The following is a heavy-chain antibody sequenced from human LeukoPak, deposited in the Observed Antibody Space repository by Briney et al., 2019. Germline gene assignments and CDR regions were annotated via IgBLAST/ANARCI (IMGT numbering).Heavy chain of an antibody. D-gene: IGHD2-15*01. CDR3: ARGYCSGGTCYLVENWFDP. CDR2: INPNSGDT. CDR1: GYTFTVYY. Sequence: ATVKVSCKASGYTFTVYYMYWVRQAPGQGLEWMGRINPNSGDTDYAQNFQGRVTMTRDTSISTAYMELTNLRSDDTAVYYCARGYCSGGTCYLVENWFDPWGQGTLVTVSS. J-gene: IGHJ5*02. V-gene: IGHV1-2*06.